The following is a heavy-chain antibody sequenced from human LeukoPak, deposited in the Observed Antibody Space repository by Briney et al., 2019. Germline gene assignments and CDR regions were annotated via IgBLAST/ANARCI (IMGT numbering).Heavy chain of an antibody. D-gene: IGHD2-2*01. V-gene: IGHV3-23*01. CDR1: GFTFSSYA. CDR3: AKDSDVVPAAMGYFDY. Sequence: PGGSLRLSCAASGFTFSSYAMSWVRQAPGKGLEWVSAISGSGGSTYYADSVKGRFTISRDNPKNTLYLQMNSLRAEDTAVYYCAKDSDVVPAAMGYFDYWGQGTLVTVSS. J-gene: IGHJ4*02. CDR2: ISGSGGST.